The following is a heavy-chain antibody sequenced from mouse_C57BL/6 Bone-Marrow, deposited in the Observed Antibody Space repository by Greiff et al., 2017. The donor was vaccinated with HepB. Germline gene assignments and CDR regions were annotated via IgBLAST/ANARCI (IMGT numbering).Heavy chain of an antibody. J-gene: IGHJ3*01. CDR1: GYSITSGYD. CDR2: ISYSGST. D-gene: IGHD2-4*01. CDR3: ARSGDYDVGAWFAY. V-gene: IGHV3-1*01. Sequence: EVKLMESGPGMVKPSQSLSLTCTVTGYSITSGYDWHWIRHFPGNKLEWMGYISYSGSTNYNPSLKSRISITHDTSKNHFFLKLNSVTTEDTATYYCARSGDYDVGAWFAYWGQGTLVTVSA.